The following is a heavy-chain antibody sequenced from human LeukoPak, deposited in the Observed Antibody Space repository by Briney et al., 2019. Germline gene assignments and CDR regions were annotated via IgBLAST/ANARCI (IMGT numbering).Heavy chain of an antibody. CDR3: AQASYYYDSSGYAFDY. V-gene: IGHV2-5*02. CDR2: IYWDDDK. Sequence: TLPLTCTVSGGSISSSSYYWGWIRQPPGKALEWLALIYWDDDKRYSPSLKSRLTITKDTSKNQVVLTMTNMDPVDTATYYCAQASYYYDSSGYAFDYWGQGTLVTVSS. D-gene: IGHD3-22*01. CDR1: GGSISSSSYY. J-gene: IGHJ4*02.